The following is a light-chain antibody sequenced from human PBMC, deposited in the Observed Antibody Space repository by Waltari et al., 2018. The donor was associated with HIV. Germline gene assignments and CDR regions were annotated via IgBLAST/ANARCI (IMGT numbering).Light chain of an antibody. CDR1: QDISNY. CDR2: DAS. CDR3: QQYDTLYT. V-gene: IGKV1-33*01. J-gene: IGKJ2*01. Sequence: DIQMSKSPSSLSASVGDRVTITCQASQDISNYLNWFQHKPGQAPKLLIYDASKLETGVPSRFSGSGSGTDFTFTISSLQPEDIATYYCQQYDTLYTFGQGTKLEIK.